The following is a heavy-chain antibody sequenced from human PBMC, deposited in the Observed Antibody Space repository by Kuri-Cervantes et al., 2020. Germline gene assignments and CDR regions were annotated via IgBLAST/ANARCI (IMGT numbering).Heavy chain of an antibody. Sequence: GESLKISCAASGFTFSSYAMSWVRQAPGKGLEWVSAISGSGGSTYYAASVKGRFTISRDNSKNTLYLQMNSLRAEDTAVYYCAKGSGTARTNWFDPWGQGTLVTVSS. V-gene: IGHV3-23*01. CDR1: GFTFSSYA. CDR3: AKGSGTARTNWFDP. D-gene: IGHD5-18*01. CDR2: ISGSGGST. J-gene: IGHJ5*02.